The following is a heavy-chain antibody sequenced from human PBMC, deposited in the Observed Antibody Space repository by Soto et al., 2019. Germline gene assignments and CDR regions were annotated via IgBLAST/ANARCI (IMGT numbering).Heavy chain of an antibody. J-gene: IGHJ6*02. CDR1: GFTFSRYW. CDR3: TRASYDDTCYYGMDV. Sequence: EEHLVESGGGLVQPGGSLRLSCAASGFTFSRYWMHWVRQAPGKGLVWVSRINPDGSSTSYADSVKGRLTVSRDNAKNTLYMQMNSLRDDDTTVYYCTRASYDDTCYYGMDVWGQGTTVTVSS. D-gene: IGHD3-22*01. CDR2: INPDGSST. V-gene: IGHV3-74*01.